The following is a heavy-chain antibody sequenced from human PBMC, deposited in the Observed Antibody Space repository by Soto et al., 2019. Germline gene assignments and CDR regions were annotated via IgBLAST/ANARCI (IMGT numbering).Heavy chain of an antibody. J-gene: IGHJ4*02. Sequence: GGSLRLSCAASGFTFTSAWMNWVRQAPGKGLEWVGRIKSKADGGTTDYAAPVTGRFTISRDDSKPTLYLQMNSLKTEDTAVYYCATQVRGLWTLPKYWGQGSLVTVSS. CDR2: IKSKADGGTT. V-gene: IGHV3-15*01. CDR1: GFTFTSAW. D-gene: IGHD3-10*01. CDR3: ATQVRGLWTLPKY.